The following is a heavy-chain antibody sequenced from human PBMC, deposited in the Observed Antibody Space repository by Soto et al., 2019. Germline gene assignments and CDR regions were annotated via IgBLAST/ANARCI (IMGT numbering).Heavy chain of an antibody. V-gene: IGHV1-46*01. CDR2: INPSGGHT. Sequence: ASVKVSCKASGNTFTKYYIHWVRQAPGQRLEWMGTINPSGGHTTYSQNFLGRVTMTRDTSTSTLYMELTSLTSDDTAVYYCARGGHVVVVTAAFDYWGQGTLVTVSS. CDR1: GNTFTKYY. J-gene: IGHJ4*02. CDR3: ARGGHVVVVTAAFDY. D-gene: IGHD2-21*02.